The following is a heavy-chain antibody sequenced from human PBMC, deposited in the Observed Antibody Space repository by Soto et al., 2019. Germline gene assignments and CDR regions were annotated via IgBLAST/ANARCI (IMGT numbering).Heavy chain of an antibody. J-gene: IGHJ4*02. CDR3: ARGPTTVVTPAPFDY. D-gene: IGHD4-17*01. Sequence: ASVKVSCTASGGTFSSYAISWVRQAPGQGLEWMGGIIPIFGTANYAQKFQGRVTITADESTSTAYMELSSLRSEDTAVYYCARGPTTVVTPAPFDYWGQGTLVTVSS. CDR2: IIPIFGTA. CDR1: GGTFSSYA. V-gene: IGHV1-69*13.